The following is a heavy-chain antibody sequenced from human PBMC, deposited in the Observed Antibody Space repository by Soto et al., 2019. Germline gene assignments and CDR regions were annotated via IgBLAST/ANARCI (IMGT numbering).Heavy chain of an antibody. J-gene: IGHJ6*02. V-gene: IGHV1-46*03. CDR3: SNSMVRGVIKFSYYYYGMDV. D-gene: IGHD3-10*01. CDR2: IIPSGGST. CDR1: GYTFTSYY. Sequence: ASVKVSCKASGYTFTSYYMHWVRQAPGQGLEWLGIIIPSGGSTSYAQKFQGRVTMTRDTSTSTVYMELSSLRSEDTAVYYCSNSMVRGVIKFSYYYYGMDVWGQGTTVTVSS.